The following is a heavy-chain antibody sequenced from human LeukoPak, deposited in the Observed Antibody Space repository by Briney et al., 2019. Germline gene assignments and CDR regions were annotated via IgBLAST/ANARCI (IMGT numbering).Heavy chain of an antibody. Sequence: PGGSLRLSCAASGFTVNNNYMSWVRQAPGKGLEWVSILYSGGSTKYADSVKGRFTISRDTSKNTLYLQMNSLSAEDSAVYYCVSDILRNFDYWGQGTLVTVSS. V-gene: IGHV3-53*01. CDR3: VSDILRNFDY. CDR1: GFTVNNNY. J-gene: IGHJ4*02. D-gene: IGHD2-21*01. CDR2: LYSGGST.